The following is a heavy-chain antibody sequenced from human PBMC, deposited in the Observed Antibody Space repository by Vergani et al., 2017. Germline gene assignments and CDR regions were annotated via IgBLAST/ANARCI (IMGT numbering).Heavy chain of an antibody. CDR3: ARDSVGGIPFYYYMDV. CDR1: GYTFTSYY. CDR2: INTSGGST. J-gene: IGHJ6*03. D-gene: IGHD2-21*01. V-gene: IGHV1-46*01. Sequence: QVQLVQSGAEVKTPGASVKVSCKASGYTFTSYYMHWVRQAPGQGLEGMGIINTSGGSTSYAQKFQGRVTITRDTSASTAYMKLSSLRPEDTAVYDCARDSVGGIPFYYYMDVGGKGTTVTVSS.